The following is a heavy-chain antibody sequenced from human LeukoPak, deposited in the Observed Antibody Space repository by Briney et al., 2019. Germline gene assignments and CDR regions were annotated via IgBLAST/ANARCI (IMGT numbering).Heavy chain of an antibody. CDR1: GFTFSSYA. D-gene: IGHD3-22*01. V-gene: IGHV3-30-3*01. J-gene: IGHJ4*02. CDR3: ASRSGYYFDY. CDR2: ISYDGSNK. Sequence: GGSLRLSCAASGFTFSSYAMHWVRQAPGKGLEWVAVISYDGSNKYYADSVKGRFTISRDNSKNTLYLQMNGLRAEDTAVYYCASRSGYYFDYWGQGTLVTVSS.